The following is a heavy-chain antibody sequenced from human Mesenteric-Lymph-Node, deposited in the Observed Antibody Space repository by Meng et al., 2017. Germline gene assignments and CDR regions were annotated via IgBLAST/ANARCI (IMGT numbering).Heavy chain of an antibody. CDR2: INHSGST. CDR3: AYHFGAANNWFDP. V-gene: IGHV4-34*01. CDR1: GGSFSGYY. Sequence: VQLQQWGAGLLKPSETLSLTCAVYGGSFSGYYWSWIRQPPGKGLEWIGEINHSGSTNYNPSLKSRVTISVDTSKNQFSLKLSSVTAADTAVYYCAYHFGAANNWFDPWGQGTLVTVSS. D-gene: IGHD3-3*01. J-gene: IGHJ5*02.